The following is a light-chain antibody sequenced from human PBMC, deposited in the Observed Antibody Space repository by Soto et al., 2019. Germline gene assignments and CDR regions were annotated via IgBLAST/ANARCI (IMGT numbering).Light chain of an antibody. J-gene: IGLJ1*01. Sequence: VLTQPPSASGTPGQRVTISCSGGSSNIGTNAVNWYQQLPGTAPKLLIYNNNQRPSGVPDRFSGSKSGTSASLAISGLQSEDEADYYCAAWDDSLNGYVLGTGTKVTVL. CDR2: NNN. CDR1: SSNIGTNA. CDR3: AAWDDSLNGYV. V-gene: IGLV1-44*01.